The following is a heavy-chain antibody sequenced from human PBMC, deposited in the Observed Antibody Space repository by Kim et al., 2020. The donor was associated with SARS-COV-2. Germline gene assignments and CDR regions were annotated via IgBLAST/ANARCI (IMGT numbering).Heavy chain of an antibody. CDR2: IIPILGIA. D-gene: IGHD5-12*01. V-gene: IGHV1-69*02. CDR1: GGTFSSYT. J-gene: IGHJ4*02. CDR3: ARAGGYSGYEIFDY. Sequence: SVKVSCKASGGTFSSYTISWVRQAPGQGLEWMGRIIPILGIANYAQKFQGRVTITADKSTSTAYMELSSLRSEDTAVYYCARAGGYSGYEIFDYWRQGTLVTVSS.